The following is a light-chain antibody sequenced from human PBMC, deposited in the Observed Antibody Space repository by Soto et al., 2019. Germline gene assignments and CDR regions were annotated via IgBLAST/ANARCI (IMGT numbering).Light chain of an antibody. J-gene: IGKJ1*01. CDR2: GAS. Sequence: EVVVTQSPATLSVSPGDRATLSCRASQSVSTNLAWYQQKPGQAPRLLIYGASTRATGIPARFSAGGSGTEFTLTISSLQSEDFAVYYCQQYSYWPPWTFGQGTKVEIK. CDR1: QSVSTN. V-gene: IGKV3-15*01. CDR3: QQYSYWPPWT.